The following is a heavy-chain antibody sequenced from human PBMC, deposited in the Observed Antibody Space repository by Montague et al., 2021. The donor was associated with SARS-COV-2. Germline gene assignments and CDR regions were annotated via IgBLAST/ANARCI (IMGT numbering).Heavy chain of an antibody. V-gene: IGHV3-53*01. D-gene: IGHD2-21*02. Sequence: SLRLSCATSGFSVSTKYMNWIRQAPGRGLEWVSVLYSAGSTRYADSVKGRFTIFRDNPKNTLYLQMNNLRSEDTAVYYCARGDHYDYFDHWGQGTLVTVSS. CDR2: LYSAGST. CDR3: ARGDHYDYFDH. J-gene: IGHJ4*02. CDR1: GFSVSTKY.